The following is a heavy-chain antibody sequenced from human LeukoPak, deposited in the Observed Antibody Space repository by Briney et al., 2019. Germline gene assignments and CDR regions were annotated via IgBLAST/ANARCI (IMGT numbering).Heavy chain of an antibody. CDR3: ARDSVRGRGYSLQGEFDY. CDR2: ISAYNGNT. Sequence: ASVKVSCKASGYTFTSYGISWVRQAPGQGLEWMGWISAYNGNTNYAQKLQGRVTMTTDTSTSTAYMELRSLRSDDTAVYYCARDSVRGRGYSLQGEFDYWGQGTLVTVSS. V-gene: IGHV1-18*01. CDR1: GYTFTSYG. D-gene: IGHD3-3*01. J-gene: IGHJ4*02.